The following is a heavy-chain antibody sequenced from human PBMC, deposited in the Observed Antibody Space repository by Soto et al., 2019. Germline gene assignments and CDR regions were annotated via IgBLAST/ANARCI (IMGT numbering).Heavy chain of an antibody. CDR1: GFTFSDYN. J-gene: IGHJ4*02. D-gene: IGHD3-10*01. Sequence: GGSLRLSCAASGFTFSDYNMSWIRQAPGKGLEWVSYISSSGSTIYYADSVKGRFTISRDNAKNSLYLQMNSLRAEDTAVYYCARDGVGDFGELSPNYFDYWGQGTLVTVSS. V-gene: IGHV3-11*01. CDR3: ARDGVGDFGELSPNYFDY. CDR2: ISSSGSTI.